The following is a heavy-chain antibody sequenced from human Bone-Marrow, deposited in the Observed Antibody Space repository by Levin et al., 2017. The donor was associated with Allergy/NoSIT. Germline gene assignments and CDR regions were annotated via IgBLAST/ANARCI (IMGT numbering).Heavy chain of an antibody. D-gene: IGHD4-23*01. CDR1: GYTFTSYG. Sequence: KAGESLKISCKASGYTFTSYGISWVRQAPGQGLEWMGWISVYNGNTNYAQKLQGRVTMNRDTSTSTAYMELRSLRSDDTAVYYCARDQWGGSYGGNAFDIWGQGTMVTVSS. J-gene: IGHJ3*02. CDR2: ISVYNGNT. CDR3: ARDQWGGSYGGNAFDI. V-gene: IGHV1-18*01.